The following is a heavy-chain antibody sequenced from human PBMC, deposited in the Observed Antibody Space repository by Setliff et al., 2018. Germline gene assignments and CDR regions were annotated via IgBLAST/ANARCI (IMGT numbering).Heavy chain of an antibody. CDR3: TRSRSRYYYGMDV. J-gene: IGHJ6*02. Sequence: GGSLRLSCTASGFTFGDYAMSWVRQAPGKGLEWVGFIRSKAYGGTTEYAASVKGRFTISRDDSKSIAYLQMNSLKTEDTAVYYCTRSRSRYYYGMDVWGQGTTVTVSS. V-gene: IGHV3-49*04. CDR1: GFTFGDYA. CDR2: IRSKAYGGTT.